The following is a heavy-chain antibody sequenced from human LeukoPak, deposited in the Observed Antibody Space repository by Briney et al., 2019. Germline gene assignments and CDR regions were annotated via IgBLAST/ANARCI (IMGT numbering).Heavy chain of an antibody. V-gene: IGHV3-23*01. Sequence: GGSLRLSCAASGFTFSSYAMSWVSQAPGKGLEWVSAISGSGGSTYYADSVKGRFTISRDNSKNTLYLQMNSLRAEDTAVYYCARGEFGDLRYDCWGQGSLVTVSS. J-gene: IGHJ4*02. CDR3: ARGEFGDLRYDC. D-gene: IGHD4-17*01. CDR2: ISGSGGST. CDR1: GFTFSSYA.